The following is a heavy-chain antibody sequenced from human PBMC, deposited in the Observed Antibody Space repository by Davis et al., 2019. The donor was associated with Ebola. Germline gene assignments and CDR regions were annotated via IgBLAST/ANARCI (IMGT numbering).Heavy chain of an antibody. D-gene: IGHD1-26*01. CDR3: AHSGRGLSCRGSFKWGWFDP. J-gene: IGHJ5*02. CDR2: IYWDDDK. Sequence: SGPTLVKPTQTLTLTCTFSGFSLSTREVGVGWIRQPPGKALEWLALIYWDDDKRYSPSLKSRLTITKDTSKNQVLLTMTNMDPVDTATYYCAHSGRGLSCRGSFKWGWFDPWGQGTPVTVSS. V-gene: IGHV2-5*02. CDR1: GFSLSTREVG.